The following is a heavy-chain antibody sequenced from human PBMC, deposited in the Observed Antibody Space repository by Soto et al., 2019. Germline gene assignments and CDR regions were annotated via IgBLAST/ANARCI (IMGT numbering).Heavy chain of an antibody. CDR3: ARDQYDILTGPNY. V-gene: IGHV3-30-3*01. J-gene: IGHJ4*02. CDR1: GFTFSGYA. Sequence: QVQLVESGGGVVQPGRSLRLSCAASGFTFSGYAMHWVRQAPGKGLEWVAVISYDGSNKYYADSVKGRFTISRDNSKNTLYLQMNGLRPEDAAVYYFARDQYDILTGPNYWGQGTLVTVSS. CDR2: ISYDGSNK. D-gene: IGHD3-9*01.